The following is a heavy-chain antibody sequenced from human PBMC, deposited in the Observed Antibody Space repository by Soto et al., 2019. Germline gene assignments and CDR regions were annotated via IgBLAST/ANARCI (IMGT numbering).Heavy chain of an antibody. CDR3: AKSPLVSRRRGYSSVWVLGRRDP. J-gene: IGHJ5*02. D-gene: IGHD2-21*01. V-gene: IGHV3-23*01. CDR2: ISGRGEST. Sequence: LESGGGLVQPGESLRLSCAASGCTFSSSAMSWGRQAPVKGLEWVSGISGRGESTYYADSVKGRFTVSRDNSNNTMYLQMNSLRDEDTAVYYCAKSPLVSRRRGYSSVWVLGRRDPWGQGSLVAVSS. CDR1: GCTFSSSA.